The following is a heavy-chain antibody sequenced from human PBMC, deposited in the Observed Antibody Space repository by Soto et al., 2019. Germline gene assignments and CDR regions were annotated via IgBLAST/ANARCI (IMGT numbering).Heavy chain of an antibody. CDR1: GYSFTRNG. J-gene: IGHJ6*02. V-gene: IGHV1-18*01. Sequence: TVRVSCKASGYSFTRNGISWVRQAPGQGLEWMGWISAKNGDTNYAQKFQGRVIMTTDTSTSTAYMELRSLRSDDTAVYYCVRDRDSDTWPSRDVWGQGTTVTVSS. CDR3: VRDRDSDTWPSRDV. D-gene: IGHD1-26*01. CDR2: ISAKNGDT.